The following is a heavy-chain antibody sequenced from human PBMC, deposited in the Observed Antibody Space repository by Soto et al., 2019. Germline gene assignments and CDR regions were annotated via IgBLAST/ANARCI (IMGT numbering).Heavy chain of an antibody. D-gene: IGHD3-9*01. CDR2: INAGNGNT. CDR1: GYTFTSYA. J-gene: IGHJ4*02. CDR3: ARNDMLTAGTLFDY. Sequence: ASVKVSCKASGYTFTSYAMHWVRQAPGQRLEWMGWINAGNGNTKYSQKFQGRVTITRDTSASTAYMELSSLRSDDTAVYYCARNDMLTAGTLFDYWGQGTLVTVSS. V-gene: IGHV1-3*01.